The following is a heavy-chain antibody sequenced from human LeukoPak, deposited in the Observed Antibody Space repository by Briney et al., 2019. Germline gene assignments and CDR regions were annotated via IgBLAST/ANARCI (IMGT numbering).Heavy chain of an antibody. V-gene: IGHV4-59*11. D-gene: IGHD1-7*01. J-gene: IGHJ5*02. Sequence: SETLSLTCTVSGGSISSHYWSWIRQPPGKGLEWIAYIYYSGSTNYNPSLKSRVTISVDTSKNQFSLKLSSVTAADTAVYYCARDKSITGTTAWFDPWGQGTLVTVSS. CDR2: IYYSGST. CDR3: ARDKSITGTTAWFDP. CDR1: GGSISSHY.